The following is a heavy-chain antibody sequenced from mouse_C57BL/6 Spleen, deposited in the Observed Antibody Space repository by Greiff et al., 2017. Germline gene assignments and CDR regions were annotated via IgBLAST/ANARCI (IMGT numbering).Heavy chain of an antibody. J-gene: IGHJ3*01. D-gene: IGHD2-3*01. CDR3: ARDPGVYDGYYPFAY. Sequence: EVQLVESGPGLVKPSQSLSLTCSVTGYSITSGYYWNWIRQFPGNKLEWMGYISYDGSNNYNPSLKNRISITRDTSKNQFFLKLNSVTTEDTATYYCARDPGVYDGYYPFAYWGQGTLVTVSA. CDR1: GYSITSGYY. V-gene: IGHV3-6*01. CDR2: ISYDGSN.